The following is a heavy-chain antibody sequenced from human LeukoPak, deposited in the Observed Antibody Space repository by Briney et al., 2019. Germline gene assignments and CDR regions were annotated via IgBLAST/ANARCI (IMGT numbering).Heavy chain of an antibody. Sequence: ASVKVSCKVSGYTLTELSMHWVRQAPGKGLEWMGGFDPEDGETIYAQKFQGRVTMTEDTSTDTAYMELSSLRSEDTAVYYCATAIQLEPYDYYFDYWGQGTLVTVSS. CDR3: ATAIQLEPYDYYFDY. D-gene: IGHD1-1*01. CDR2: FDPEDGET. V-gene: IGHV1-24*01. CDR1: GYTLTELS. J-gene: IGHJ4*02.